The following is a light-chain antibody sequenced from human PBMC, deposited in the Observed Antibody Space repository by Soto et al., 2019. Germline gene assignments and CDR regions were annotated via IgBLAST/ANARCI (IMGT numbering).Light chain of an antibody. Sequence: EIVMTQSPATLSVSTGERATLSCRASQSVSGNLAWYQQKPGQAPRLLIYGASTRATGIPARFSGSGSGTEFTLTISSLQSEDFAVYYCQQYNNWPPNTFGQGTKLEIK. V-gene: IGKV3-15*01. CDR1: QSVSGN. CDR2: GAS. CDR3: QQYNNWPPNT. J-gene: IGKJ2*01.